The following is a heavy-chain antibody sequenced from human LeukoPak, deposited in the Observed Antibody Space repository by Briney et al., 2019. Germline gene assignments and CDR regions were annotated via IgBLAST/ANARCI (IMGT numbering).Heavy chain of an antibody. D-gene: IGHD1-1*01. CDR3: ASQLATDY. J-gene: IGHJ4*02. V-gene: IGHV3-48*03. CDR2: ISSSGSTI. CDR1: GFTFSSYE. Sequence: PGRSLRLSCAASGFTFSSYEMNWARHPPGKGLEWVSYISSSGSTIYYADSVKGRFTISRDNAKNSLYLRMNSLRAEDTAVYYCASQLATDYWGQGTLVTVSS.